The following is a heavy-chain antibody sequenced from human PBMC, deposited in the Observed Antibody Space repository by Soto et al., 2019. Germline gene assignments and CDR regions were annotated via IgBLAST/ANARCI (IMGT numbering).Heavy chain of an antibody. CDR2: ISSSSSYI. D-gene: IGHD1-1*01. CDR3: ARGSGTTGTTHYYYYMDV. V-gene: IGHV3-21*01. Sequence: GGSLRLSCAASGFTFSSYSMNWVRQAPGKGLEWVSSISSSSSYIYYADSVKGRFTISRDNAKNSLYLQMNSLRAEDTAVYYCARGSGTTGTTHYYYYMDVWGKGTTVTVSS. CDR1: GFTFSSYS. J-gene: IGHJ6*03.